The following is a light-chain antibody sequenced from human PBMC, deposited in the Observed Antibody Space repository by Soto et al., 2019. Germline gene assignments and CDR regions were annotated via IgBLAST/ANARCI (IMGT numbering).Light chain of an antibody. CDR1: QSISTY. CDR3: QQGSNWPLS. CDR2: GAS. Sequence: EIVLTQSPATLSLSPGERVTLSCRASQSISTYLAWYQQRAGQAPRLLIYGASNRASDIPARVGGSGSGTDFTLTISSLEPEDFAVYYCQQGSNWPLSFGGGTKVEIK. J-gene: IGKJ4*01. V-gene: IGKV3-11*01.